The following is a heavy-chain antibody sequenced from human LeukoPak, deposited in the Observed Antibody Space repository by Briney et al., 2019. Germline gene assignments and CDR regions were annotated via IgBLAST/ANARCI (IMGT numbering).Heavy chain of an antibody. CDR1: GFTFSSYW. D-gene: IGHD5-18*01. J-gene: IGHJ4*02. CDR2: IKGDVGST. Sequence: PGGSLRLSCAASGFTFSSYWIHWVRHTPGKGLVWVSRIKGDVGSTSYADSVKCRYTISRDNDKNTLYLQMNSLRAEHTAVYYCARDGYRFRHDFDYWGQGTLVTVSS. CDR3: ARDGYRFRHDFDY. V-gene: IGHV3-74*01.